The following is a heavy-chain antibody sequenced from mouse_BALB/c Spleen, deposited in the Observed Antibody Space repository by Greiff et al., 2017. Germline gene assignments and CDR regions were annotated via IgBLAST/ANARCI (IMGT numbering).Heavy chain of an antibody. CDR1: GFSLTSYG. D-gene: IGHD2-10*02. J-gene: IGHJ2*01. Sequence: QVQLKESGPGLVAPSQSLSITCTVSGFSLTSYGVHWVRQPPGKGLEWLGVIWAGGSTNYNSALMSRLSISKDNSKSQVFLKMNSLQTDDTAMYYCAREKSMGYFDYWGQGTTLTGSS. V-gene: IGHV2-9*02. CDR3: AREKSMGYFDY. CDR2: IWAGGST.